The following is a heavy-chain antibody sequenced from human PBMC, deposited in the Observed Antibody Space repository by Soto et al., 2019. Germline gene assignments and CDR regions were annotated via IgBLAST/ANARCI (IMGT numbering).Heavy chain of an antibody. CDR3: ARPAARGPSAFDI. D-gene: IGHD6-6*01. V-gene: IGHV4-38-2*01. CDR1: GYSISSGYY. J-gene: IGHJ3*02. CDR2: IYHSGST. Sequence: SETLSLTCAVSGYSISSGYYWGWIRQPPGKGLEWIGSIYHSGSTYYNPSLKSRVTISVDTSKNQFSLKLSSVTAADTTVYYCARPAARGPSAFDIWGQGTMVTVSS.